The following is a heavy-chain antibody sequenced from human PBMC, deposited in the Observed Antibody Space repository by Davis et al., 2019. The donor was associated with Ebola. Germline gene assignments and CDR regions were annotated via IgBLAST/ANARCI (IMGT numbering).Heavy chain of an antibody. CDR2: ISYDGSNK. V-gene: IGHV3-30-3*01. Sequence: PGGSLRLSCAASGFTFSSYAMHWVRQAPGKGLEWVAVISYDGSNKYYADSVKGRFTISRDNSKNTLYLQMNSLRDEDTAVYYCARVNLWSRGWGMDVWGKGTTVTVSS. CDR3: ARVNLWSRGWGMDV. D-gene: IGHD2-21*01. CDR1: GFTFSSYA. J-gene: IGHJ6*03.